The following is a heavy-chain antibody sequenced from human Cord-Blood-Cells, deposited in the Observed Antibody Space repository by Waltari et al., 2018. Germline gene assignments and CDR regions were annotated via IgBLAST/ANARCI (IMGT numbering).Heavy chain of an antibody. J-gene: IGHJ3*02. V-gene: IGHV4-39*01. D-gene: IGHD6-13*01. Sequence: QLQLQESGPGLVKPSETLSLTCTVSGGSISSSSYYWGWIRQPPGKGLEWIGSIYYSGRPYYDPSLRSRVTIAVDTSKSQFCRRLGCVTAADTAVDYWARADSSSWYDAFDIWGQGTMVTVSS. CDR2: IYYSGRP. CDR1: GGSISSSSYY. CDR3: ARADSSSWYDAFDI.